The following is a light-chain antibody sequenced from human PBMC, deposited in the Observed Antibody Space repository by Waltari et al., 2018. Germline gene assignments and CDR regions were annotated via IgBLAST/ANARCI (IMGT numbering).Light chain of an antibody. CDR3: QQYDGLVVT. Sequence: VLTQSPGTLSLSPGERVILSCRASQYITGGWMTWYHQKPGQAPRPLIYAASTRAPGVPDRFSGSGSGTDFTLTISRLEPEDSGVYYCQQYDGLVVTFGGGTKVEIK. J-gene: IGKJ4*01. V-gene: IGKV3-20*01. CDR2: AAS. CDR1: QYITGGW.